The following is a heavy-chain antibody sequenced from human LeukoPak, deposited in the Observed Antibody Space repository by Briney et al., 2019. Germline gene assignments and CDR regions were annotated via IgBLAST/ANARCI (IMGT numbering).Heavy chain of an antibody. Sequence: QPGGSLRLSCAASGFTFSSYGMHWVRQAPGKGLEWVAVISYDGSNKYYADSVKGRFTISRDNSKNTLYLQMNSLRAEDTAVYYCAKDLLMNRLGSFDYWGQGTLVTVSS. CDR2: ISYDGSNK. CDR1: GFTFSSYG. V-gene: IGHV3-30*18. CDR3: AKDLLMNRLGSFDY. J-gene: IGHJ4*02. D-gene: IGHD2-15*01.